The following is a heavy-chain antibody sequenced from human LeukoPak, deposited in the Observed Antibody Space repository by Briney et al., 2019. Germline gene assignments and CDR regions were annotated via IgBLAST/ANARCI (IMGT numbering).Heavy chain of an antibody. D-gene: IGHD1-14*01. CDR1: GFTFRSYG. CDR2: IWYDGSNK. CDR3: ARVSTGDSFDY. Sequence: GGARRLSWAASGFTFRSYGMHWVRQAPGKGLEWVAVIWYDGSNKYYADSVKGRFTISRDNSKNTLYLQMNSLRAEDTAVYYCARVSTGDSFDYWGQDPWSPSPQ. V-gene: IGHV3-33*01. J-gene: IGHJ4*01.